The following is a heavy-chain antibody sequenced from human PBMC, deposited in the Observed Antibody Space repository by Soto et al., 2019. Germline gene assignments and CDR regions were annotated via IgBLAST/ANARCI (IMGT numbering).Heavy chain of an antibody. V-gene: IGHV4-34*04. Sequence: QVQLQQWGAGLLKPSGTLSLTCGVSGGSLSDYYWSWIRQPPGKGLEWIGEINHSGSTNLNPSLKSRATISVDMSKNQFSLTLCSVTAAYTALYYCASPRVKYCRSISSSPDYNYYLEAGGTGTAVTFSS. J-gene: IGHJ6*03. CDR1: GGSLSDYY. CDR3: ASPRVKYCRSISSSPDYNYYLEA. D-gene: IGHD2-2*01. CDR2: INHSGST.